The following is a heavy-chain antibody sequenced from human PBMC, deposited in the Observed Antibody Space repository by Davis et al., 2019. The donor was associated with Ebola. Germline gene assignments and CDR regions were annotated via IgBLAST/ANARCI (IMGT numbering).Heavy chain of an antibody. CDR3: ARGFYDYVWGSYRWVFDY. J-gene: IGHJ4*02. CDR1: GFPFRSYS. Sequence: GESLKISCAASGFPFRSYSMNWVRQAPGKGLEWVSYNSSSSNTLFYADSVKCRFTISRDNAKNSLYLQMTSLRAEDTAVYYCARGFYDYVWGSYRWVFDYWGQGTLVTVSS. V-gene: IGHV3-48*04. CDR2: NSSSSNTL. D-gene: IGHD3-16*02.